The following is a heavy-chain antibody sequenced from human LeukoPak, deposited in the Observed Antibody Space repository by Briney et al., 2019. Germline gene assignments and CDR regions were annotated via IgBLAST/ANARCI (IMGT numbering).Heavy chain of an antibody. V-gene: IGHV3-73*01. CDR2: IRSKANNYAT. CDR3: TRPAGYSSSSDY. J-gene: IGHJ4*02. Sequence: PGGSLRLSCAASGFTFSGSALHWVRQASGKGLEWVGRIRSKANNYATEYGASVKGRFTISRDDSKNTAYLQMNSLKTEDTAVYYCTRPAGYSSSSDYWGQGTLVTVSS. CDR1: GFTFSGSA. D-gene: IGHD6-13*01.